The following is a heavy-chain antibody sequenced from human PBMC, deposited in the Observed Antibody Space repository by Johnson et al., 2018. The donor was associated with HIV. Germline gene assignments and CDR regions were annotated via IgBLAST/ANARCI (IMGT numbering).Heavy chain of an antibody. CDR1: GFTVSSNY. V-gene: IGHV3-53*01. Sequence: QLVESGGGLIQPGGSLRLSCAASGFTVSSNYMSWVRQAPGKGLEWVSVIYSGGSTYYADSVKGRFTISRDNSNNTLYLQMNSLRAEDTAVYYCAGSDIVATTGAFDIWGQGTMVTVSS. J-gene: IGHJ3*02. CDR3: AGSDIVATTGAFDI. CDR2: IYSGGST. D-gene: IGHD5-12*01.